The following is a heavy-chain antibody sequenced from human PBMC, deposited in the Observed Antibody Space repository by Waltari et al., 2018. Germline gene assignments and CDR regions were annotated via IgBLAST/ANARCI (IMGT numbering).Heavy chain of an antibody. CDR3: ASGPGGYYFES. CDR1: AGSFSGYY. CDR2: VNLSGKA. V-gene: IGHV4-34*02. J-gene: IGHJ4*02. D-gene: IGHD3-16*01. Sequence: QVQLQQWGAGLLKPSETLSLTCAISAGSFSGYYCSWIRQAPGKGLEWIAEVNLSGKADYNPTLRSRVTMSVDTSQNQFSLKLSSVTAADTAVYYCASGPGGYYFESWGLGTLVTVSS.